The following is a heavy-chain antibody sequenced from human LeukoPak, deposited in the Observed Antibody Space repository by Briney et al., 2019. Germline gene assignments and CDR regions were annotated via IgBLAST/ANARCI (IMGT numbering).Heavy chain of an antibody. CDR2: MNPNSGNT. CDR3: ARGPGITMVHYYYSGMDV. D-gene: IGHD3-10*01. Sequence: EASVKVSCKASGYTFTSYDINWVRQATGQGLEWMGWMNPNSGNTGYAQKFQGRATMTRNTSISTAYMELSSLRSEDTAVYYCARGPGITMVHYYYSGMDVWGQGTTVTVSS. V-gene: IGHV1-8*01. J-gene: IGHJ6*02. CDR1: GYTFTSYD.